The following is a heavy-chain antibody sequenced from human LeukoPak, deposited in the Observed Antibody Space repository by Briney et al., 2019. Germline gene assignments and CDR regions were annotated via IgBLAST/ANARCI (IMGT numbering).Heavy chain of an antibody. CDR3: ARLAPDYYGSGTYPWYFDL. J-gene: IGHJ2*01. D-gene: IGHD3-10*01. Sequence: GESLKISCKGSGYSFNTYWIGWVRQMPGKGLEWMGIIFPGDSDTRYSPSFQGQVTISADKSISTAYLQWSSLKASDTAMYYCARLAPDYYGSGTYPWYFDLWGRGTLVTVSS. CDR2: IFPGDSDT. V-gene: IGHV5-51*01. CDR1: GYSFNTYW.